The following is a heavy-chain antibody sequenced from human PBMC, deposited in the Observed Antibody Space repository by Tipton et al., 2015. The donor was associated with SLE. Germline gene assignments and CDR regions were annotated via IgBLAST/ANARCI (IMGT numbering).Heavy chain of an antibody. CDR2: IYYSGST. CDR3: ARRMVFGGDNFDY. CDR1: GGSISSYY. D-gene: IGHD3-10*02. Sequence: TLSLTCTVSGGSISSYYWSWIRQPPGKGLEWIGYIYYSGSTNYNPSLKSRVTISVDTSKNQFSLKLSAVTAADTAVYYCARRMVFGGDNFDYWCQGTLVTVSS. V-gene: IGHV4-59*08. J-gene: IGHJ4*02.